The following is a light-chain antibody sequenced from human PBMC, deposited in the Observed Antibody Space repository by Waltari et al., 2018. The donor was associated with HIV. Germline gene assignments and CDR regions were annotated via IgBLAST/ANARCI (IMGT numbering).Light chain of an antibody. J-gene: IGKJ1*01. CDR2: GAS. Sequence: EIVMTQSPATLSVSPGERATLSCRASQSIASNLAWYQQKPGQAPRLLIYGASTRATDIPARFSGSGSGTEFTLTISNLQSEDSAVYYCQQYNNWPPKTFGQGTKVEIK. V-gene: IGKV3-15*01. CDR3: QQYNNWPPKT. CDR1: QSIASN.